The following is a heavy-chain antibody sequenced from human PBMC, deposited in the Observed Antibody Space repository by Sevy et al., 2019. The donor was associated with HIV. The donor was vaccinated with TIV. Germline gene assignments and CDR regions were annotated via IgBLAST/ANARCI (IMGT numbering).Heavy chain of an antibody. CDR3: ARQKRSLVSGFDY. Sequence: GESLKISCKGSGYSFTSYWIGWVRQMPVKGLEWMGIIYPGDSDTRYSPSFQGQVTISADKSISTAYLQWSSLKASDTAMYYCARQKRSLVSGFDYWGQGTLVTVSS. CDR2: IYPGDSDT. CDR1: GYSFTSYW. J-gene: IGHJ4*02. V-gene: IGHV5-51*01. D-gene: IGHD1-26*01.